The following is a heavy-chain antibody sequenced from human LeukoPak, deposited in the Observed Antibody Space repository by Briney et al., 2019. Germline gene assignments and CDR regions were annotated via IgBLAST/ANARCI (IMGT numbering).Heavy chain of an antibody. CDR3: ARVKYVVRGVIVDASYYFDY. Sequence: SETLSLTCTVSGGSISSGDYYWSWIRQPPGRGLEWLVYIYYSGSTYYNPSLKSRVTISVDTSKNQFSLKLSSVTAADTAVYYCARVKYVVRGVIVDASYYFDYWGQGTLVTVSS. V-gene: IGHV4-30-4*01. D-gene: IGHD3-10*01. J-gene: IGHJ4*02. CDR1: GGSISSGDYY. CDR2: IYYSGST.